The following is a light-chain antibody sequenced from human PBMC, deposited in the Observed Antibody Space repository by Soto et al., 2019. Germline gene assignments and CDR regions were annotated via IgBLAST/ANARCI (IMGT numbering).Light chain of an antibody. J-gene: IGLJ2*01. CDR1: SSDVGAYNS. CDR2: DVT. CDR3: SSYAGNRVV. Sequence: QSALTQPRSVSGSPGQSVTISCTGTSSDVGAYNSVSWYQHHPGKAPKLMIYDVTKRPSGVTDRFSGSKSDNTASLTISGLHAEEGAESYCSSYAGNRVVFGGGTKLNVL. V-gene: IGLV2-11*01.